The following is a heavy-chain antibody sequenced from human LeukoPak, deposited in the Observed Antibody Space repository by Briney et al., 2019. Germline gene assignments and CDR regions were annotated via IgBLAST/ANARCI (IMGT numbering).Heavy chain of an antibody. V-gene: IGHV3-74*01. CDR1: GFNFRTHW. D-gene: IGHD1-26*01. CDR3: ARARDGSRNAFDV. J-gene: IGHJ3*01. CDR2: VNPDGSST. Sequence: GGSLRLSCAASGFNFRTHWMHWVRQAPGKGLVWVSRVNPDGSSTAYADSVEGRFSISRDNAKNMVYVQMNSLGAEDTGVYYCARARDGSRNAFDVWGQGTMVTVSS.